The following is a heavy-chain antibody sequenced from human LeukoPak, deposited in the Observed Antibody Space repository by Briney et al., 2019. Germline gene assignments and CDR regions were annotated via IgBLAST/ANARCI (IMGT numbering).Heavy chain of an antibody. V-gene: IGHV4-34*01. CDR3: ARGLRQYSSSPQVY. J-gene: IGHJ4*02. D-gene: IGHD6-6*01. Sequence: PSETLSLTCAVYGGSFSGYYWSWIRQPPGKGLEWIGEINHSGSTNYNPSLKSRVTISVDTSKNQFSLKLSSVTAADTAVYYCARGLRQYSSSPQVYWGQGTLVTVSS. CDR2: INHSGST. CDR1: GGSFSGYY.